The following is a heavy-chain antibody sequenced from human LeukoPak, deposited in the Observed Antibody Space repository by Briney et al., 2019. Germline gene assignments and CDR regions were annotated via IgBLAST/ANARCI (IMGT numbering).Heavy chain of an antibody. J-gene: IGHJ4*02. V-gene: IGHV3-48*01. CDR2: ITSGSDTI. CDR3: VRRPVGAHPFDY. Sequence: GGSLRLSCAASGFIFSSYSMNWVRQAPGRGLEWVSYITSGSDTIFYADSVKGRFTISRDNARNSLYLQMNSVGVEDTAAYYCVRRPVGAHPFDYWGQVTLVTVSS. CDR1: GFIFSSYS. D-gene: IGHD1-26*01.